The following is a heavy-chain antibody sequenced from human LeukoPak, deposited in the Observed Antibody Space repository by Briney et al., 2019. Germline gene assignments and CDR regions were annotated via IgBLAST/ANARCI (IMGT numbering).Heavy chain of an antibody. CDR3: AKSVLLWFGEIYYYYYYMDV. CDR2: ISGSGGST. Sequence: GGSLRLSCAASGFTFSSYAMSWVRQAPGKGLEWVSAISGSGGSTYYEDSVKGRFTISRDNSKNTLYLQMNSLRAEDTAVYYCAKSVLLWFGEIYYYYYYMDVWGKGTTVTVSS. CDR1: GFTFSSYA. J-gene: IGHJ6*03. V-gene: IGHV3-23*01. D-gene: IGHD3-10*01.